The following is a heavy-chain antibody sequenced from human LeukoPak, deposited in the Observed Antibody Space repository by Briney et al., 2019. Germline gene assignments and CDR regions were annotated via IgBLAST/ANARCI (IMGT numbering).Heavy chain of an antibody. CDR3: ARDNSVGDNAWWFDP. D-gene: IGHD1-26*01. V-gene: IGHV1-8*01. CDR2: MNPNSGNT. Sequence: ASVKVSCKASGYTFTSYDINWVRQATGQGLEWMGWMNPNSGNTGYAQKFQGRVTMTRNTSISTAYMELRSLRSDDTAVYYCARDNSVGDNAWWFDPWGQGTLVTVSS. CDR1: GYTFTSYD. J-gene: IGHJ5*02.